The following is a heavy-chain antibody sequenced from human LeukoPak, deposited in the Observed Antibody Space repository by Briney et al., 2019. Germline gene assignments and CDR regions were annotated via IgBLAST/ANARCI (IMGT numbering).Heavy chain of an antibody. CDR1: GFTFSSYA. V-gene: IGHV3-23*01. J-gene: IGHJ4*02. CDR3: AKELTASIQPWFDY. CDR2: ISGSDGRT. D-gene: IGHD5-24*01. Sequence: PGGSLRLSCAASGFTFSSYAMSWVRQAPGKGLEWVSTISGSDGRTYYADSVKGRFSISRDNSKGTLYLHMDSLRAEDTAVYYCAKELTASIQPWFDYWGQGTLVTVSS.